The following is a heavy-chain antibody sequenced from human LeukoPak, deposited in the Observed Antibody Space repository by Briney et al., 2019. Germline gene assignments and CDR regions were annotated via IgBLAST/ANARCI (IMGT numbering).Heavy chain of an antibody. J-gene: IGHJ4*02. Sequence: SETLSLTCTVSGYSISSGYYWGWIRQPPGKGLEWIGSIYHSGSTYYNPSLKSRVTISVDTSKNQFSLKLSSVTAADTAVYYCARGAPPSGGGEYYFDYWGQGTLVTVSS. D-gene: IGHD2-15*01. V-gene: IGHV4-38-2*02. CDR1: GYSISSGYY. CDR3: ARGAPPSGGGEYYFDY. CDR2: IYHSGST.